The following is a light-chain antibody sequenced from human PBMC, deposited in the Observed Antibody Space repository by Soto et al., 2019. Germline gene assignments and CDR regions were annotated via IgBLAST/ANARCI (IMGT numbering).Light chain of an antibody. J-gene: IGKJ4*01. Sequence: AIQMTQSPSSLSASVGDRVTITCRASHGIGNHLGLYQQSPGKAPKLLISAASSLQSGVPSRFSGSGSGTDFSLTISGLQPEDFGTYYCLQDYNLGTFGGGTKVELK. CDR3: LQDYNLGT. CDR1: HGIGNH. CDR2: AAS. V-gene: IGKV1-6*01.